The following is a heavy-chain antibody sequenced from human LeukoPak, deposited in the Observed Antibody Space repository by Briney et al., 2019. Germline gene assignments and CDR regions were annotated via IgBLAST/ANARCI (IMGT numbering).Heavy chain of an antibody. V-gene: IGHV3-23*01. Sequence: GGSLRLSCAASGFTSSTYAMTWVRQAPGKGLEWVSLISGSGGNTYYADSVKGRFTISRDNSKNTLSLQMNSLRAEDTAVYYCAKDVRVGGGGMDVWGQGTPVTVSS. CDR2: ISGSGGNT. J-gene: IGHJ6*02. CDR3: AKDVRVGGGGMDV. D-gene: IGHD1-26*01. CDR1: GFTSSTYA.